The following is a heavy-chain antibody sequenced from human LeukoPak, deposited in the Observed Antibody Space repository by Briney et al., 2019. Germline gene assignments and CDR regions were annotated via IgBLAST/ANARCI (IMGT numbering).Heavy chain of an antibody. CDR2: IWYDGSNK. V-gene: IGHV3-33*01. J-gene: IGHJ4*02. Sequence: GRSLRLSCAASGFTFSSYGMHWVRQAPGKGLEWVAVIWYDGSNKYYADSVKGRFTISRDNSKNTLYLQMNSLRAEDTVVYYCARGSDGYKYYFDHWGQGTLVTVSS. CDR3: ARGSDGYKYYFDH. D-gene: IGHD5-24*01. CDR1: GFTFSSYG.